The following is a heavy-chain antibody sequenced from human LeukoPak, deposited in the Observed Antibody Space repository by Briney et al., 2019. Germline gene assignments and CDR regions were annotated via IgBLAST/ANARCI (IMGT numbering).Heavy chain of an antibody. CDR1: GFTFSTYG. CDR2: ISYDGSNK. CDR3: AALKGGHFDY. J-gene: IGHJ4*02. Sequence: PGRSLRLSCAASGFTFSTYGMHWVRQAPGKGLEWVAVISYDGSNKYYVDSVKGRFTISRDNSKNTLYLQMNSLRAEDTAVYYCAALKGGHFDYWGQGTLVTVSS. V-gene: IGHV3-30*03. D-gene: IGHD3-16*01.